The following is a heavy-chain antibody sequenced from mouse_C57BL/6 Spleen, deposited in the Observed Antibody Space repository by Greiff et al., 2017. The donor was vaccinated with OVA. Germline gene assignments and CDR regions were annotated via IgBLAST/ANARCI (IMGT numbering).Heavy chain of an antibody. CDR3: ARKRTGNWYFDV. CDR2: IYPRSGNT. J-gene: IGHJ1*03. CDR1: GYTFTSYG. D-gene: IGHD4-1*01. V-gene: IGHV1-81*01. Sequence: VQLQQSGAELARPGASVKLSCKASGYTFTSYGISWVRQRTGQGLEWIGEIYPRSGNTYYNEKFKGKATLTADKSSSTAYMELRSLTSEDSAVYFCARKRTGNWYFDVWGTGTTVTVSS.